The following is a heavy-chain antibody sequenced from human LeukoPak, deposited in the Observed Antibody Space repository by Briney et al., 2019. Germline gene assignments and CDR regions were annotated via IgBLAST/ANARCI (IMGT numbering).Heavy chain of an antibody. V-gene: IGHV4-4*07. D-gene: IGHD6-19*01. CDR2: INTGGST. CDR1: GGSISGYY. J-gene: IGHJ4*02. Sequence: SETLSLTCTVSGGSISGYYWNWIRQPAGKGLEWIGRINTGGSTTYNPSLKSRITMSLDTSKNQFSLKLSSVTAADTAVYYCARWVIAVAGDYFDYWGQGTLVTVSS. CDR3: ARWVIAVAGDYFDY.